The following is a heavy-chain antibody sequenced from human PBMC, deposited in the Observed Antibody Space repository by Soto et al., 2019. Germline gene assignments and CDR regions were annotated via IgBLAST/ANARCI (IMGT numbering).Heavy chain of an antibody. V-gene: IGHV4-39*01. CDR3: ARHTYGTGLAY. D-gene: IGHD1-1*01. J-gene: IGHJ4*02. CDR1: GGSITDSSYY. Sequence: SETLSLTCSVAGGSITDSSYYRGWIRQPPGKGLEWIGSVFYNGNTFYNPSLKSRLTISSDTSNYQFSLKLHSLTASDTAVYYCARHTYGTGLAYWGKGILVTGSS. CDR2: VFYNGNT.